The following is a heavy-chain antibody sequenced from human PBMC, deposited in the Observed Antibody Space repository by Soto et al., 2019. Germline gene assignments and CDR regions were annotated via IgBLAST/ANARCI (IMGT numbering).Heavy chain of an antibody. CDR3: ARVYYDSSGTHRYRESDL. CDR2: IKQDGCEE. J-gene: IGHJ3*01. V-gene: IGHV3-7*01. CDR1: VCSFRDYS. Sequence: VVSRRRSCSSCVCSFRDYSISLFLQSPVKWLEGVANIKQDGCEEDYVDSVKGRLTISRDNAKNSLYLQMNSLRAEDTAVYYCARVYYDSSGTHRYRESDLWGPGTMLNVS. D-gene: IGHD3-22*01.